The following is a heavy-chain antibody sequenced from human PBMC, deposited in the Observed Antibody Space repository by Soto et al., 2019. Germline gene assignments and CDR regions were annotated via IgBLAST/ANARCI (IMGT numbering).Heavy chain of an antibody. J-gene: IGHJ5*02. CDR3: ARVLRSDYDFWSGSSNWFDP. Sequence: PSQTLSLTCVISGDSVSSDSAAWNWIRQSPSRGLEWLGRTYFRSKWYNDYVISLKGRIIINPDTSRNQFSLQLDSVTPEDTAVYYCARVLRSDYDFWSGSSNWFDPWGQGTLVTVSS. V-gene: IGHV6-1*01. CDR1: GDSVSSDSAA. D-gene: IGHD3-3*01. CDR2: TYFRSKWYN.